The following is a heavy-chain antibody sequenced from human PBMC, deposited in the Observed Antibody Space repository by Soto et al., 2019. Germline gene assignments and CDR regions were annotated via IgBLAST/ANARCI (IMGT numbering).Heavy chain of an antibody. CDR3: ARDHMVSTNGNYYYYGMDV. V-gene: IGHV3-53*02. Sequence: EVQLVETGGGLIQPGGSLRLSCAASGFTVSSNYMSWVRQAPGKGLEWVSVIYSGGSTYYADSVKGLFTISRDNSKNTLCFQMNSLRAEDTAVYYCARDHMVSTNGNYYYYGMDVWGQGTTVTVSS. CDR1: GFTVSSNY. CDR2: IYSGGST. D-gene: IGHD5-18*01. J-gene: IGHJ6*02.